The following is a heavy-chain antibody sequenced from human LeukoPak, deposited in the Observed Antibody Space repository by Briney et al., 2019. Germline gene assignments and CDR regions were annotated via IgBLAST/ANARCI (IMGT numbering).Heavy chain of an antibody. CDR2: INPNSGGT. Sequence: ASVKVSCKTVGYLFTSYVLDWVRQAPGQGLEWMGWINPNSGGTNYAQKFQGRVTMTRDTSISTAYMELSRLRSDDTAVYYCARESPTYYYGSGSYYTQYFDYWGQGTLVTVSS. V-gene: IGHV1-2*02. D-gene: IGHD3-10*01. CDR3: ARESPTYYYGSGSYYTQYFDY. CDR1: GYLFTSYV. J-gene: IGHJ4*02.